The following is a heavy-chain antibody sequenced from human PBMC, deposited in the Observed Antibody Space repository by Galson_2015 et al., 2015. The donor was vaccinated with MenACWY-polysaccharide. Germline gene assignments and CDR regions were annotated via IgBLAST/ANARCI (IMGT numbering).Heavy chain of an antibody. CDR3: ARKRRVAAAGEDLAY. Sequence: SVKVSCKASGYTFTSYDINWVRQATGQGLEWMGWMNPNGGNTGYAQKFQGRVTMTRNTSISTAYMELSSLRSEDTAVYYCARKRRVAAAGEDLAYWGQGTLVTVSS. CDR1: GYTFTSYD. V-gene: IGHV1-8*01. J-gene: IGHJ4*02. D-gene: IGHD6-13*01. CDR2: MNPNGGNT.